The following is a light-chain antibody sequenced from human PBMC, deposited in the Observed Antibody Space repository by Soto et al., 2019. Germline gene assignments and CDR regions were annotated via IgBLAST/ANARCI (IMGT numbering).Light chain of an antibody. CDR3: QQYYSTPQT. Sequence: DIVMTQSPDSLAVSLGERATINCKSSQSILYSSNNKNYLAWYQQKPGPPPKLLIYWASTRESGVPDRFSGSGYGTDFTLTVSSLQAEDVAVYYCQQYYSTPQTFGQGTKVEIK. V-gene: IGKV4-1*01. CDR1: QSILYSSNNKNY. J-gene: IGKJ1*01. CDR2: WAS.